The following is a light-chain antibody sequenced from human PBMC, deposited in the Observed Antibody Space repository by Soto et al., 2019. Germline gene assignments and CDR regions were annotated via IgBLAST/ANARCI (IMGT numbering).Light chain of an antibody. Sequence: QSVLTHPPSASRTAGQEVTIPSSGGDSNLGSNSVYCYQPLPRLAPKLLLYYNNQRPSGVPDRFSGSRSGSSASLAIVGLRSEDEAVDYCAAWDASLSACVFGNGTKVTVL. V-gene: IGLV1-47*02. CDR2: YNN. CDR1: DSNLGSNS. J-gene: IGLJ1*01. CDR3: AAWDASLSACV.